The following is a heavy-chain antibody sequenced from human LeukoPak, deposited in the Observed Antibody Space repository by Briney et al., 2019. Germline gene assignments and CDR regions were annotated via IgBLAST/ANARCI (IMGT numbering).Heavy chain of an antibody. D-gene: IGHD6-13*01. J-gene: IGHJ4*02. CDR2: IYYSGSA. Sequence: SETLSLTCTVSGGSISSYYWSWIRQPPGKGLEWIGYIYYSGSASYNPSLKSRVTVSVDTSKNQFSLKVRSVTAADTAVYYCARDARAAAGRFDYWGQGTLVTVSS. CDR1: GGSISSYY. V-gene: IGHV4-59*01. CDR3: ARDARAAAGRFDY.